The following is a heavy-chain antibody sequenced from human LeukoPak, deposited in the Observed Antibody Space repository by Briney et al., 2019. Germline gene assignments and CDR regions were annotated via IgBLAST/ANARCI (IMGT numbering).Heavy chain of an antibody. J-gene: IGHJ4*02. D-gene: IGHD7-27*01. CDR1: GFTVSSNY. V-gene: IGHV3-48*01. CDR2: IRGSGSDM. CDR3: VRDLNWAFDS. Sequence: GGSLRLSCAASGFTVSSNYMSWVRQAPGKGLEWISNIRGSGSDMYYAASVKGRFTISRDSATNSLYLQMNNLKVDDTAVYFCVRDLNWAFDSWGQGTLVTVSS.